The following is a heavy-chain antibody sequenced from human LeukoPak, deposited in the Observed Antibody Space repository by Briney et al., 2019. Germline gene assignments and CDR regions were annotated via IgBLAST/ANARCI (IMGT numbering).Heavy chain of an antibody. J-gene: IGHJ3*02. D-gene: IGHD3-22*01. Sequence: PGGSLRLSRAASGFTFSSYAMSWVRQTPGKGLEWVSAISGSGGSTYYADSAKGRFTISRDNSKNTLYLQMNSLRAEDTAVYYCAKDRLIVVVQPLDIWGQGTMVTVSS. CDR1: GFTFSSYA. V-gene: IGHV3-23*01. CDR3: AKDRLIVVVQPLDI. CDR2: ISGSGGST.